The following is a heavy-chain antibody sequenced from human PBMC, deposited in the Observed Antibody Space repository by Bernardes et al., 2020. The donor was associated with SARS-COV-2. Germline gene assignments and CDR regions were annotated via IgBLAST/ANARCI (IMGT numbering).Heavy chain of an antibody. CDR1: GISFSNYA. J-gene: IGHJ4*02. CDR2: ITGNGDIT. Sequence: GGSLRLSCVASGISFSNYAMSWVRQAPGRGLEWVSVITGNGDITYYADSVKGRFTISRDNSKNTLSLQMSSLKTEDTAVYYCAKTPGNNRFYFDGWGLGTLVSVSS. V-gene: IGHV3-23*01. CDR3: AKTPGNNRFYFDG.